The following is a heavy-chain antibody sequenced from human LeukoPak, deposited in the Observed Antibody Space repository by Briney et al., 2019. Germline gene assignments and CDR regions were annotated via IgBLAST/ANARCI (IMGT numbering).Heavy chain of an antibody. J-gene: IGHJ4*02. Sequence: SSETLSLTCTVSGGSISSYYWSWIRQPPGKGLEWIGYIYYSGSTNYNPSLKSRVTISVDTSKNQFSLKLSSVTAADTAVYYCARHSGRSGGFDYWGQGTLVTVSS. CDR1: GGSISSYY. CDR2: IYYSGST. CDR3: ARHSGRSGGFDY. D-gene: IGHD2-15*01. V-gene: IGHV4-59*08.